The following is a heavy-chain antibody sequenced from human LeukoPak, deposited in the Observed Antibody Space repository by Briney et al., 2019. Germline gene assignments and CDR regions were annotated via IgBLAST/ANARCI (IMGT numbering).Heavy chain of an antibody. CDR1: GFTFSNYW. J-gene: IGHJ4*02. CDR3: VNFWSGPDAVY. CDR2: INTDGTIT. D-gene: IGHD3-3*01. Sequence: GGSPRLSSAASGFTFSNYWMHWVRQAPGKGLVWVSRINTDGTITSYADSVKGRFTISRDNAKSTVYLQMNSLRGEDTAVYYRVNFWSGPDAVYWGQGTLVTVSS. V-gene: IGHV3-74*01.